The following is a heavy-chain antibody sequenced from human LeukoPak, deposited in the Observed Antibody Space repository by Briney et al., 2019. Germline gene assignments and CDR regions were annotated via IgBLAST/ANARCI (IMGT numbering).Heavy chain of an antibody. Sequence: QSGGSLRLSCAASGFTFSSYGMHWVRQAPGTGLEWVAFIRSDGSNKNYADSVKGRFTISRGNSKNTLYLQMNSLRPDDTAVYYCAKDYSKTSYYGSGTYYRPNWFDPWGQGTLVTVSS. J-gene: IGHJ5*02. CDR2: IRSDGSNK. V-gene: IGHV3-30*02. CDR3: AKDYSKTSYYGSGTYYRPNWFDP. CDR1: GFTFSSYG. D-gene: IGHD3-10*01.